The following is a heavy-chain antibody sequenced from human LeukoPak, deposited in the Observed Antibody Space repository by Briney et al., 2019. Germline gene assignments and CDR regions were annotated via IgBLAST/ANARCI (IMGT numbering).Heavy chain of an antibody. J-gene: IGHJ4*02. CDR3: ARAPISSGSNYFDY. CDR2: ISSSSSYI. Sequence: GGSLRLSCAASGFTFSSYSMNWVRQAPGKGLEWVSSISSSSSYIYYADSVKGRFTISRDNAKNSLYLQMNSLRAEDTAVYYCARAPISSGSNYFDYWGQGTLVTVSS. V-gene: IGHV3-21*01. D-gene: IGHD6-19*01. CDR1: GFTFSSYS.